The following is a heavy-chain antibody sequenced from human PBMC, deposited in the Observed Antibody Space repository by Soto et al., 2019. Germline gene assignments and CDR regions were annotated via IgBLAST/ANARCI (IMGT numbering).Heavy chain of an antibody. Sequence: EVQLVESGGGWVQPGGSLKLSCSGSGFSFSDSAIHWVRQASGQGLEWVGRIRDKANHYATAYDVAVRGRFTISRDDSENTAYLQINSLKTEDTAVYYCTRPPSGSYGDDADYWCQGTLVTVSS. J-gene: IGHJ4*02. CDR1: GFSFSDSA. CDR2: IRDKANHYAT. D-gene: IGHD1-26*01. CDR3: TRPPSGSYGDDADY. V-gene: IGHV3-73*02.